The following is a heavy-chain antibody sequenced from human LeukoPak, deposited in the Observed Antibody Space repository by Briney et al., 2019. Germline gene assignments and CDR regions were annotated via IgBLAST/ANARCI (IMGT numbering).Heavy chain of an antibody. CDR1: GFTFSSSS. CDR3: ARERVDYGDWSRYYHYGMDV. J-gene: IGHJ6*02. CDR2: ISSSSTYI. V-gene: IGHV3-21*01. Sequence: GGSLRLSCAASGFTFSSSSINWVRRAPGKGLEWVSSISSSSTYIYYADSVKGRFTISKDNAKNSLYLQMNSLRAEGTAVCYCARERVDYGDWSRYYHYGMDVWGQGTTVTVTS. D-gene: IGHD4-17*01.